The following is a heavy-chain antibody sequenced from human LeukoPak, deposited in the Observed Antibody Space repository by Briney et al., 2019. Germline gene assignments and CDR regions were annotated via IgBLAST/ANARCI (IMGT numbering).Heavy chain of an antibody. J-gene: IGHJ4*02. Sequence: GGSLRLSCAASGFTFSSYWMHWVRPAPGKGLVWVSRINSDGSSTSYADSVKGRFTISRDNAKNTLYLQMNSLRAEDTAVYYCARGGVRIAAAGTDYWGQGTLVTVSS. CDR3: ARGGVRIAAAGTDY. D-gene: IGHD6-13*01. CDR2: INSDGSST. V-gene: IGHV3-74*01. CDR1: GFTFSSYW.